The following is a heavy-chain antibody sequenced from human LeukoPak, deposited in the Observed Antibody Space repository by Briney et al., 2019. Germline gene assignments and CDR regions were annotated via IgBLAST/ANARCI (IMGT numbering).Heavy chain of an antibody. CDR1: GGSISSSSYY. CDR2: VYYSENT. V-gene: IGHV4-39*07. CDR3: ARWADEVTNYYYYYMDV. J-gene: IGHJ6*03. Sequence: SETLSLTCTVSGGSISSSSYYWGWIRQPPGKGLEWIGSVYYSENTYYNPSLKSRVAISLDTSKSQFSLKLSSVTAADTAVYYCARWADEVTNYYYYYMDVWGKGTTVTVSS. D-gene: IGHD2-21*02.